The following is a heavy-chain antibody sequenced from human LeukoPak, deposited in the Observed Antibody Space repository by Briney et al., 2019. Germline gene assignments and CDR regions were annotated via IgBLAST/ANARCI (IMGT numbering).Heavy chain of an antibody. V-gene: IGHV3-7*01. CDR1: GFSFNAYW. Sequence: GGSLRLSCAASGFSFNAYWMAWVRQAPGTGLEWVANINPAGSETFHVDPVKGRFSISRDHAKNLVYLQMNSLRAEDTAVYYCATFGLVAALDMWGQGTLVTVSS. J-gene: IGHJ4*02. CDR3: ATFGLVAALDM. D-gene: IGHD5-12*01. CDR2: INPAGSET.